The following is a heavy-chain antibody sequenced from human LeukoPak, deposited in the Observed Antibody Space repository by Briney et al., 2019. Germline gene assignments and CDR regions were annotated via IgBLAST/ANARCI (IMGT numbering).Heavy chain of an antibody. V-gene: IGHV3-30-3*01. CDR3: ARDPVGGYSGYVLDY. J-gene: IGHJ4*02. CDR2: ISYDGSNK. Sequence: PGRSLRLSCAASEFTFSSYAMHWVRQAPGKGLEWVAVISYDGSNKYYADSVKGRFTISRDNSKNTLYLQTNSLRAEDTAVYYCARDPVGGYSGYVLDYWGQGTLVTVSS. D-gene: IGHD5-12*01. CDR1: EFTFSSYA.